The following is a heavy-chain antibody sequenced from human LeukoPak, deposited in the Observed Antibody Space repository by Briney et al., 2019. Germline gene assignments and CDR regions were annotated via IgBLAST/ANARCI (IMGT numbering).Heavy chain of an antibody. Sequence: PSETLSLTCTVSGGSISSYYWSWIRQPPGKGLEWIGYIYYSGSTNYNPSLKSRVTISVDTSKNQFSLKQSSVTAADTAVYYCARVAATGVWFDPWGQGTLVTVSS. CDR3: ARVAATGVWFDP. D-gene: IGHD2-15*01. J-gene: IGHJ5*02. CDR2: IYYSGST. V-gene: IGHV4-59*01. CDR1: GGSISSYY.